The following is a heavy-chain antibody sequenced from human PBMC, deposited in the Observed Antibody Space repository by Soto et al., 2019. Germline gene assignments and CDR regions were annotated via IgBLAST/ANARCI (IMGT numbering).Heavy chain of an antibody. CDR1: GGSFSGYY. V-gene: IGHV4-34*01. CDR2: INHSGST. Sequence: QVQLQQWGAGLLKPSETLSLTCAVYGGSFSGYYWSWIRQPPGKGLEWIGEINHSGSTNYNPSLTSRVTISVDTSKNQFSLKLSSVTAADTAVYYCARGDYGDYRDYYYYGMDVWGQGTTVTVSS. J-gene: IGHJ6*02. D-gene: IGHD4-17*01. CDR3: ARGDYGDYRDYYYYGMDV.